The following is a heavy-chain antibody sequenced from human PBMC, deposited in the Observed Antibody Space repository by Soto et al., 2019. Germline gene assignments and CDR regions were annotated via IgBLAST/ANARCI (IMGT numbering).Heavy chain of an antibody. V-gene: IGHV4-4*02. J-gene: IGHJ4*02. CDR3: ASLGTTVTSFDS. CDR1: GGSMYSSNW. D-gene: IGHD4-4*01. CDR2: IFHSGTT. Sequence: PSETLSLTCVVSGGSMYSSNWWGWVRQPPGKGLEWIGQIFHSGTTYYNLSLKSRVTISLDKSENQFSLKLSSLTTADTAVYYCASLGTTVTSFDSWGQGTLVTVSS.